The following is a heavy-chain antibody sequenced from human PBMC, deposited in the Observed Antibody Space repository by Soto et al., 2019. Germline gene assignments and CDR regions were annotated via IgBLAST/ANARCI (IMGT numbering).Heavy chain of an antibody. D-gene: IGHD5-12*01. CDR2: ITSSSSII. J-gene: IGHJ4*02. V-gene: IGHV3-48*01. Sequence: GGSLRLSCAASGFTFSSYSMNWVRQAPGKGLEWISYITSSSSIIYYADSVKGRFTISRDNSKNTLYLQMNSLRAEDTALYYCAKGGEVATIRAPFDYWGQGTLVTVSS. CDR3: AKGGEVATIRAPFDY. CDR1: GFTFSSYS.